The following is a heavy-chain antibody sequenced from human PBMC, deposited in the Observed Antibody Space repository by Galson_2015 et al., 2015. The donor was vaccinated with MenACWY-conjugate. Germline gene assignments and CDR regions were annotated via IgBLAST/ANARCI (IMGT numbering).Heavy chain of an antibody. V-gene: IGHV1-18*04. CDR2: ISTNNGNT. CDR3: ARDHLYRNSAGCVGSGTTLEY. Sequence: SVKVSCKASGYTFTVYGINWVRQAPGQGLEWMGWISTNNGNTAFAQKFQGRVTMTRETSTGTVYMELRSLRSDDTAMYYCARDHLYRNSAGCVGSGTTLEYWGQGTLVTVSS. D-gene: IGHD2/OR15-2a*01. J-gene: IGHJ4*02. CDR1: GYTFTVYG.